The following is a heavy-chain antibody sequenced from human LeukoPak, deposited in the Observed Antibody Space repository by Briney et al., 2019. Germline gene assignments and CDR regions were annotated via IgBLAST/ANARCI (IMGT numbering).Heavy chain of an antibody. Sequence: GESRKISCKGSGYSFTAYWISWVRQMPGNGLEWMGIIYPGDSDTTYSPSFQGQVTISADKSFSTAYLQWSSLKASDTAIYYCARHESLIRGVIDHWGQGTLVTVSS. CDR2: IYPGDSDT. J-gene: IGHJ4*02. CDR3: ARHESLIRGVIDH. D-gene: IGHD3-10*01. CDR1: GYSFTAYW. V-gene: IGHV5-51*01.